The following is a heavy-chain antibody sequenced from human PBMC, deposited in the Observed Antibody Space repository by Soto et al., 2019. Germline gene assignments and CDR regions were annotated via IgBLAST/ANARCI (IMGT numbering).Heavy chain of an antibody. CDR2: IKQDGSGK. Sequence: PGGSLRLSCAASGFTFSAYWMSWVRQAPGKGLEWVANIKQDGSGKYYVDSLKGRFTISRDNAKNSLYLQMNSLRAEDTAVYYCARITYYDLWSGYSFDHWGQGALVTVSS. CDR3: ARITYYDLWSGYSFDH. V-gene: IGHV3-7*01. J-gene: IGHJ4*02. D-gene: IGHD3-3*01. CDR1: GFTFSAYW.